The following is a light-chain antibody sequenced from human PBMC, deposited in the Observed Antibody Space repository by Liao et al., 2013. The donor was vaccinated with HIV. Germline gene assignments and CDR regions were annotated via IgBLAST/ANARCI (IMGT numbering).Light chain of an antibody. CDR2: QDD. Sequence: SYELTQPPSVSVSPGQKVSITCSGDKLGEKYACWYQQRPGQAPLLVIYQDDKRPSGIPERFSGSSSGDTATLTISGTQTMDEADYYCQAWDTTRRVFGGGTKLTVL. CDR1: KLGEKY. CDR3: QAWDTTRRV. V-gene: IGLV3-1*01. J-gene: IGLJ3*02.